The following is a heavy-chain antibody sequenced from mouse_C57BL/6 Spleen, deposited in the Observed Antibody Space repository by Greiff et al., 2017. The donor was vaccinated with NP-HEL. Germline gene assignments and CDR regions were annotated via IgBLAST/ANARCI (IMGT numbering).Heavy chain of an antibody. Sequence: QVQLQQPGAELVKPGASVKMSCKASGYTFTSYWITWVKQRPGQGLEWIGDIYPGSGSTNYNEKFKSKATLPVDTSSSTAYMQLSSLTSEDSAVYDCARKGYGKAMDYWGQGTSVTVSS. V-gene: IGHV1-55*01. CDR3: ARKGYGKAMDY. CDR2: IYPGSGST. D-gene: IGHD2-1*01. J-gene: IGHJ4*01. CDR1: GYTFTSYW.